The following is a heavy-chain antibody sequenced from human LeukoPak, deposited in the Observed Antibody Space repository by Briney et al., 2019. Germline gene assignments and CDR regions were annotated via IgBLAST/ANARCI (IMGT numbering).Heavy chain of an antibody. V-gene: IGHV3-49*04. CDR2: IRRRAYGGAA. J-gene: IGHJ4*02. CDR1: GFAFDDFA. CDR3: SRNGLVDFDY. Sequence: SLRLSCTTSGFAFDDFAMSWVRQPAGKGLEWVGFIRRRAYGGAAEYAASVKGRFIISRDDSKGTAYLQMNSLKTEDTAVYYCSRNGLVDFDYWGQGSRVIVSP.